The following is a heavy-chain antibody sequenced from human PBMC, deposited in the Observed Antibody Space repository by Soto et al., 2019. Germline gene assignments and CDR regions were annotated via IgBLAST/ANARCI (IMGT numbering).Heavy chain of an antibody. J-gene: IGHJ3*02. D-gene: IGHD3-10*01. CDR3: GTDQWGGAFDI. CDR2: IREDGKEI. CDR1: GFTLSSYW. V-gene: IGHV3-7*01. Sequence: GGSLRLSCAASGFTLSSYWMAWVRQTPGKGLEFVANIREDGKEINYVDSVKGRFTISRDNAKNSLFLQMNSLRDDDTTVYYCGTDQWGGAFDIGAQGTMATVSS.